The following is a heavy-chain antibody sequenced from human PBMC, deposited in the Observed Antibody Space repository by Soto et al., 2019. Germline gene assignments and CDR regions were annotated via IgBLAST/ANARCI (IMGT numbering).Heavy chain of an antibody. D-gene: IGHD3-10*02. J-gene: IGHJ2*01. Sequence: PRKSLEWIGYIYYSGSTYYNPSLKSRVTISVDTSKNHFSLKLSSVTAADTVVYFFFFKAEDGIRDVRSVSAFLLNRSSDL. CDR2: IYYSGST. CDR3: FFKAEDGIRDVRSVSAFLLNRSSDL. V-gene: IGHV4-31*02.